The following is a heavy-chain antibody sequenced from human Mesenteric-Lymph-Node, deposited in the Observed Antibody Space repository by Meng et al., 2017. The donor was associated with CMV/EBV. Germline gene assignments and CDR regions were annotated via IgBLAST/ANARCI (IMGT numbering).Heavy chain of an antibody. CDR2: ISGSGGST. CDR3: ASLWFCSSTSCYYGMDV. CDR1: GFTFSSYA. V-gene: IGHV3-23*01. D-gene: IGHD2-2*01. Sequence: GESLKISCAASGFTFSSYAMSWVRQAPGKGLEWVSAISGSGGSTYYADSVKGRFTISRDNSKNTLYLQMNSLRAEDTAVYYCASLWFCSSTSCYYGMDVWGQGTTVTVSS. J-gene: IGHJ6*02.